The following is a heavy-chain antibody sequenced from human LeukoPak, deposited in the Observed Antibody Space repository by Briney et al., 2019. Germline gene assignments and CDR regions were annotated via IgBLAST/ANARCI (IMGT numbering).Heavy chain of an antibody. D-gene: IGHD1-26*01. Sequence: GASVKVSCKASGYTFTDYYIHWVRQAPGQGLEWMGCINPNSGGTNYAQKFQGRVTMTRDTSISTAYMELSRLKSDDTAVYYCARGVGANREQNWFDPWGQGTLVTVSS. V-gene: IGHV1-2*02. J-gene: IGHJ5*02. CDR2: INPNSGGT. CDR3: ARGVGANREQNWFDP. CDR1: GYTFTDYY.